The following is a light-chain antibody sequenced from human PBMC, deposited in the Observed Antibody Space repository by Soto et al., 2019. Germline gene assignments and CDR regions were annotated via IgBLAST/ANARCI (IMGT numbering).Light chain of an antibody. J-gene: IGKJ1*01. V-gene: IGKV1-5*01. CDR2: DAS. Sequence: DLQMTQSPSTLSASVGDRVTITCRASQSINDWLAWYQQKPGKAPTLLIYDASNLESGVPSRFSGRGFGTEFTLTISSLQPDDVATYYCHQVFNYPRTFGQGTQVEIK. CDR3: HQVFNYPRT. CDR1: QSINDW.